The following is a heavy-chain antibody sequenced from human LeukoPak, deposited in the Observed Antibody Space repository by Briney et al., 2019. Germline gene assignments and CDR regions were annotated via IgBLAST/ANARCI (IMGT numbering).Heavy chain of an antibody. V-gene: IGHV3-7*01. CDR1: GSTFRNYW. J-gene: IGHJ4*02. CDR2: IKQDGSEK. CDR3: AREGSTASFPADY. Sequence: GGSLRLSCKVSGSTFRNYWMTWVRQVPGQGLEWLANIKQDGSEKNYANSVKGRFTISRDNANNSLFLHMNSLRAEDTAVYYCAREGSTASFPADYWGQGILVTVSS. D-gene: IGHD2-2*01.